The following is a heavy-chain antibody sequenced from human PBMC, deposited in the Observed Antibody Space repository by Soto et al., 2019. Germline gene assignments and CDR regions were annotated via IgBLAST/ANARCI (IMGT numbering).Heavy chain of an antibody. Sequence: PSETLSLTCTVSGGSISSGGYYWSWLRQHPGKGLEWIGYIYYTGSTNYNPSLKTRVNISIDTSKNQFSLNLSSVTAADTAVYFCARVFRSYQEYWGQGALVTVSS. CDR2: IYYTGST. D-gene: IGHD1-26*01. CDR3: ARVFRSYQEY. J-gene: IGHJ4*02. CDR1: GGSISSGGYY. V-gene: IGHV4-61*08.